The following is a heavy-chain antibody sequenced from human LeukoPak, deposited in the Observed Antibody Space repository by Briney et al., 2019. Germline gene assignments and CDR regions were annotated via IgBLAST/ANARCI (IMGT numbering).Heavy chain of an antibody. V-gene: IGHV3-23*01. D-gene: IGHD2-2*01. CDR3: AKGGAGYCSSTSCLYYFDY. J-gene: IGHJ4*02. CDR1: GFTFSTYA. CDR2: ISGSGDST. Sequence: PGGSLRLSCAASGFTFSTYAMNWVRQAPGKGLKWVSTISGSGDSTYYVDSVKGRFTISRDNSKNTLLLQMNSLRAEDTAVYYCAKGGAGYCSSTSCLYYFDYWGQGTLVTVST.